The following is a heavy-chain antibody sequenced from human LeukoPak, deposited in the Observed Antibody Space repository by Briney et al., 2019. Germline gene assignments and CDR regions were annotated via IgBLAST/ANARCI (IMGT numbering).Heavy chain of an antibody. CDR2: IKSKTDGGTT. Sequence: NPGGSLRLSCAASGFTFSNAWMSWVRQAPGKGLEWVGRIKSKTDGGTTDYAAPVKGRFTISRDDSKNTLYLQMNSLKTEDTAVYYCTTQLDVVYYYYYMDVWGKGTTVTVSS. J-gene: IGHJ6*03. D-gene: IGHD3/OR15-3a*01. CDR1: GFTFSNAW. CDR3: TTQLDVVYYYYYMDV. V-gene: IGHV3-15*01.